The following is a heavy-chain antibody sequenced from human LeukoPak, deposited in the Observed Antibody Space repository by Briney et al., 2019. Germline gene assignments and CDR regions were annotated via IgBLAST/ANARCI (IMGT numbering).Heavy chain of an antibody. Sequence: SETLSLTCAVYGGSFSGYYWSWIRQPPGKGLEWLGEINHSGSTNYNPSLKSRVTISVDTSKNQFSLKLSSVTAAGTAVYYCARVRPLLWFGELSGGLDYWGQGTLVTVSS. CDR3: ARVRPLLWFGELSGGLDY. V-gene: IGHV4-34*01. D-gene: IGHD3-10*01. CDR1: GGSFSGYY. CDR2: INHSGST. J-gene: IGHJ4*02.